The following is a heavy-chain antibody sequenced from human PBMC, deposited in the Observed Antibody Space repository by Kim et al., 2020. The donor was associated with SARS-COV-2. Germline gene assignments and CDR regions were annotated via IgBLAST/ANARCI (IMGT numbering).Heavy chain of an antibody. J-gene: IGHJ4*02. V-gene: IGHV5-51*06. CDR2: IYPGDSDI. Sequence: GESLKISCKGSGYSLTNYWIGWVRQMPGKGLEWMGIIYPGDSDIRYSPSFQGQITISADRSISTAYLQWSYLKASDTAMYYCVTTEVAAGEKYYFDYWGQGTLVTVSS. CDR3: VTTEVAAGEKYYFDY. D-gene: IGHD6-13*01. CDR1: GYSLTNYW.